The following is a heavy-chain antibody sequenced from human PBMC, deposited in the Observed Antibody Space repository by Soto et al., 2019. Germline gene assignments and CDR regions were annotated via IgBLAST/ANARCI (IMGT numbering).Heavy chain of an antibody. CDR2: IANDGRKK. D-gene: IGHD2-2*01. CDR1: GFTFNNYD. CDR3: AKDDLDVKVGSDVVGSGPVGDY. J-gene: IGHJ4*02. Sequence: QVQLVESGGGVVQPGGSLRLSCAASGFTFNNYDIHWVREDPGKGLEWVAFIANDGRKKYYAESVKGRYTISRDNSKNTLYLQMDSLRPEDTDLYHCAKDDLDVKVGSDVVGSGPVGDYWGQGTLVSVSS. V-gene: IGHV3-30*18.